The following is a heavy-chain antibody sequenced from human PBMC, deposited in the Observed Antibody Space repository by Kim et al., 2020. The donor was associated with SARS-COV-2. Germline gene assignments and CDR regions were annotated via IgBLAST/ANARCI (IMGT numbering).Heavy chain of an antibody. CDR3: ARDSIDPYYYYYMDV. CDR1: GFTFSNYG. CDR2: IWYDGSNK. Sequence: GGSLRLFCAASGFTFSNYGMHWVRQAPGKGLEWVAVIWYDGSNKYYADSVKGRFTISRDNSKNTLYLQMNSLRAEDTAVYYCARDSIDPYYYYYMDVWGNGTTVSFSS. D-gene: IGHD2-15*01. J-gene: IGHJ6*03. V-gene: IGHV3-33*01.